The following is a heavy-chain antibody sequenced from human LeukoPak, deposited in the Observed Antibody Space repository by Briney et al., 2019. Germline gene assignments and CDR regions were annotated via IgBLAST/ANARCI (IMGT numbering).Heavy chain of an antibody. CDR2: IDYSGSI. J-gene: IGHJ2*01. CDR1: GGSISSYS. V-gene: IGHV4-59*01. D-gene: IGHD1-26*01. Sequence: ASETLSLTCTVSGGSISSYSWSWIRQPPGKGLEWIGNIDYSGSITYNPSLKSRVTISVDTSKNQFSLRLSSVAAADTAVYYCAKDHSHSGSSTTDWYFDLWGRGTLLTVSS. CDR3: AKDHSHSGSSTTDWYFDL.